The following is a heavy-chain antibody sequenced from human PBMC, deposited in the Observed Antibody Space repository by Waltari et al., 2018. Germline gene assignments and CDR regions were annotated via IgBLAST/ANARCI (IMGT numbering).Heavy chain of an antibody. Sequence: QVHLVESGGGVVQPGRSLRLSCAASGFSFSSYAMYWVRQAPGKGLEWAAVISFDGKNKYYADSVTGRSAISRDDSKNTLYLQMNSLRTEDTAVYYCATDGTDCSTTSCYFGGIDVWGQGTTVTVSS. D-gene: IGHD2-2*01. V-gene: IGHV3-30*09. CDR1: GFSFSSYA. CDR2: ISFDGKNK. J-gene: IGHJ6*02. CDR3: ATDGTDCSTTSCYFGGIDV.